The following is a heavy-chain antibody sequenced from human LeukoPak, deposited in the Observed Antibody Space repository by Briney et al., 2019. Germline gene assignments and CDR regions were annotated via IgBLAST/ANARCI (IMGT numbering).Heavy chain of an antibody. CDR1: GGSISSYY. Sequence: SETLSLTCTVSGGSISSYYWSWIRQPAGKGLEWIGRIYTSGSTNYNPSLKSRVTMSVDTSKNQFSLKLSSVTAADTAVYYCARVGYDFWSGFDYYYYYMDVWGKGTTVTVSS. D-gene: IGHD3-3*01. V-gene: IGHV4-4*07. CDR3: ARVGYDFWSGFDYYYYYMDV. CDR2: IYTSGST. J-gene: IGHJ6*03.